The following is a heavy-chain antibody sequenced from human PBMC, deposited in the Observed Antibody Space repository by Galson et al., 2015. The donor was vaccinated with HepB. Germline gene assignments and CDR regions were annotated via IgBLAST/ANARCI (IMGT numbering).Heavy chain of an antibody. D-gene: IGHD3-22*01. CDR2: IKSKTDGGTT. CDR3: TTDWGDYYDSSGYTEGAFDI. CDR1: GFTFSNAW. V-gene: IGHV3-15*01. Sequence: SLRLSCAASGFTFSNAWMSWVRQAPGKGLEWVGRIKSKTDGGTTDYAAPVKGRFTISRDDSKNTLYLQMNSLKTEDTAVYYCTTDWGDYYDSSGYTEGAFDIWGQGTMITVPS. J-gene: IGHJ3*02.